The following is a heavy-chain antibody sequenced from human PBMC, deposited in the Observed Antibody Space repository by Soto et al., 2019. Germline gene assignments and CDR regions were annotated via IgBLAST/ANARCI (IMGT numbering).Heavy chain of an antibody. J-gene: IGHJ4*02. CDR1: GCTFSSDA. CDR2: ISGSGGST. CDR3: AKYFLSGVKLYYFDY. V-gene: IGHV3-23*01. D-gene: IGHD3-10*01. Sequence: PGGSLRLSGAASGCTFSSDARSWVRQAPGKGLEWVSAISGSGGSTYYADSVKGRFTISRDNSKNTLYLQMNSLRAEDTAVYYCAKYFLSGVKLYYFDYWGQGTLVTVSS.